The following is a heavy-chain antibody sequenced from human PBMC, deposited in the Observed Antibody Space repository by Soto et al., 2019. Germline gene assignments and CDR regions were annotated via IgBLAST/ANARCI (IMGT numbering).Heavy chain of an antibody. Sequence: EVQLVESGGGLVQPGGSLRLSCAASGFTFSSYDMHWVRQATGKGLEWVSAIGTAGDTYYPGSVKGRFTISRENAKNSFYLQMNSLRAGDTAVYYCAAYDTSGGVEYWGQGTLVTVSS. CDR3: AAYDTSGGVEY. V-gene: IGHV3-13*01. D-gene: IGHD3-22*01. J-gene: IGHJ4*02. CDR1: GFTFSSYD. CDR2: IGTAGDT.